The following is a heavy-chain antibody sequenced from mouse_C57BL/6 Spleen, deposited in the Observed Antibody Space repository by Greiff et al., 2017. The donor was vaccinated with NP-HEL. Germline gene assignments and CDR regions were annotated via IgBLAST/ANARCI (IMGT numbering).Heavy chain of an antibody. CDR1: GYTFTSYG. V-gene: IGHV1-81*01. D-gene: IGHD2-4*01. J-gene: IGHJ4*01. Sequence: VQLQQSGAELARPGASVKLSCKASGYTFTSYGISWVKQRTGQGLEWIGEIYPRSGNTYYNEKFKGKATLTADKSSSTAYMELRSLTSEDSAVYFCARSGGSRITTNYYAMDYWGQGTSVTVSS. CDR3: ARSGGSRITTNYYAMDY. CDR2: IYPRSGNT.